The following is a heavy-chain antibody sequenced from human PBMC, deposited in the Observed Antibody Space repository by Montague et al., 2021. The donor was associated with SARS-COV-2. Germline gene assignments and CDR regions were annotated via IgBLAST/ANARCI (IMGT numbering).Heavy chain of an antibody. J-gene: IGHJ5*02. V-gene: IGHV2-70*11. CDR1: GFSRSTSGMG. CDR3: ARILVAAAGSPFDP. Sequence: PALVKPTQTLTQTCTFSGFSRSTSGMGVSWIRQPPGKALEWLARSDWDDEKYYSTSLKTRLTISKDTSKNQVVLTMTNMDPVDTATYYCARILVAAAGSPFDPWGQGTLVTVSS. D-gene: IGHD6-13*01. CDR2: SDWDDEK.